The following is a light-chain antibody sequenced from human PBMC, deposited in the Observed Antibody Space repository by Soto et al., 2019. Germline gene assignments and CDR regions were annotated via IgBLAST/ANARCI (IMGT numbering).Light chain of an antibody. V-gene: IGKV1-27*01. CDR1: QGISSF. J-gene: IGKJ3*01. Sequence: DIQMTQSPSSLSASVGDRVTITCRASQGISSFLAWYQQRPGELPKLLIYAASTLQSGVPSRFSGSGSGTDFTLTISSLQPEDVATYYCQKCNSAPLTFGPGTKVDV. CDR2: AAS. CDR3: QKCNSAPLT.